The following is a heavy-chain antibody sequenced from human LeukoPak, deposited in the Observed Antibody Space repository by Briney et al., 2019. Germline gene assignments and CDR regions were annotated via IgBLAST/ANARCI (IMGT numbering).Heavy chain of an antibody. J-gene: IGHJ4*02. V-gene: IGHV3-23*01. CDR2: ISNGGGTT. Sequence: GGSLRLSCAASGFTFSTYAMSWVRQVPGKGLEWVSVISNGGGTTYYADSVKGRFTISRDNSKNTLYVQMNSLRAEDTATYFCAKEAGAYGGNSGGNFDSWGQGTLVTVSS. CDR1: GFTFSTYA. D-gene: IGHD2-21*02. CDR3: AKEAGAYGGNSGGNFDS.